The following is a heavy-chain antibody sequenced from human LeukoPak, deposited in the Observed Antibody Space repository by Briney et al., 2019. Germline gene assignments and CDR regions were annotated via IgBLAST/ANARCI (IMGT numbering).Heavy chain of an antibody. V-gene: IGHV4-34*01. J-gene: IGHJ2*01. D-gene: IGHD2-2*01. CDR1: GGSFSGYY. CDR2: INHSGST. Sequence: PSETLSLTCAVYGGSFSGYYWSWIRQPPGKGLEWIGEINHSGSTNYNPSLKSRVTISVDTSKNQFSLKLSSVTAADTAVYYCARGLKSSSTRRYTGCFDPWGRGTLVTVSS. CDR3: ARGLKSSSTRRYTGCFDP.